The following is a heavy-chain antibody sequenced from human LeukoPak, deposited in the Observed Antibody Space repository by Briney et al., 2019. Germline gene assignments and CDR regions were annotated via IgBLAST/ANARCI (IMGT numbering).Heavy chain of an antibody. CDR3: TTDPTYYDILTGYGDY. CDR2: IKSKTDGGTT. Sequence: GGSLRLSCAASGFNFRTYGMHWVRQAPGKGLEWVGRIKSKTDGGTTDYAAPVKGRFTISRDDSKNTLYLQMNSLKTEDTAVYYCTTDPTYYDILTGYGDYWGQGILVTVSS. J-gene: IGHJ4*02. D-gene: IGHD3-9*01. V-gene: IGHV3-15*01. CDR1: GFNFRTYG.